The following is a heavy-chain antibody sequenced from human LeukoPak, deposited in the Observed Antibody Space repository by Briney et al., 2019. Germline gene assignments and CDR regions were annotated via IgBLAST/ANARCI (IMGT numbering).Heavy chain of an antibody. J-gene: IGHJ4*02. CDR2: INHSGST. CDR3: ARGLLSSGWYSYYFDY. V-gene: IGHV4-34*01. D-gene: IGHD6-19*01. CDR1: GGSFSGYY. Sequence: SETLSLTCAVYGGSFSGYYWSWIRQPPGKGLEWIGEINHSGSTNYNPSLKSRVTISVDTSKNQFSLKLSSVTAADTAVYYCARGLLSSGWYSYYFDYWGQGTLVTVSS.